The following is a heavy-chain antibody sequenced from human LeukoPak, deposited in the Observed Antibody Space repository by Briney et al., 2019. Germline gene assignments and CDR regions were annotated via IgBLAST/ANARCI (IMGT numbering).Heavy chain of an antibody. CDR3: ARRAITMVRGVIITGYYYYYMDV. CDR1: GFAFSSYS. CDR2: ISSSSSTI. Sequence: GGSLRLSCAASGFAFSSYSMNWVRQVPGKGLEWVSYISSSSSTIYYADSVKGRFTISRDNAKNSLYLQMNSLRAEDTAVYYCARRAITMVRGVIITGYYYYYMDVWGKRTTVTVSS. V-gene: IGHV3-48*04. D-gene: IGHD3-10*01. J-gene: IGHJ6*03.